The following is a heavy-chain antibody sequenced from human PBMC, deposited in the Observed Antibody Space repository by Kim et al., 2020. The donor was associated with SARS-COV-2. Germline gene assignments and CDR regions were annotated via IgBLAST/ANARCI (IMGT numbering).Heavy chain of an antibody. CDR3: AREGYYYDSSGYKTYFDY. D-gene: IGHD3-22*01. Sequence: GGSLRLSCAASGFTFSSYGMHWVRQAPGKGLEWVAVIWYDGSNTYYADSVKGRFTISRDNSKNTLYLQMNSLRAEDTAVYYCAREGYYYDSSGYKTYFDYWGQGTLVTVSS. J-gene: IGHJ4*02. V-gene: IGHV3-33*01. CDR1: GFTFSSYG. CDR2: IWYDGSNT.